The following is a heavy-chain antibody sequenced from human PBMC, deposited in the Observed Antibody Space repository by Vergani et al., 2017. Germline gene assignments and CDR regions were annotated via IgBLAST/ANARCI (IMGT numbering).Heavy chain of an antibody. J-gene: IGHJ4*02. V-gene: IGHV4-61*02. CDR1: GGSISSGSDY. Sequence: QVQLQESGPGLVKPSQTLSLTCTVSGGSISSGSDYWSWIRQPAGKGLEWIGRIYTSESTNYNPSLKSRVTMSVDTSKNQFSLKLSSVTAADTAVYYCAREYSSSVGFLAYWGQGTLVTVSS. D-gene: IGHD6-6*01. CDR3: AREYSSSVGFLAY. CDR2: IYTSEST.